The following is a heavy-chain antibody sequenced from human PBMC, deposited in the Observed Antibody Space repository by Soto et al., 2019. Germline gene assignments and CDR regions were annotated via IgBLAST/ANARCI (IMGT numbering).Heavy chain of an antibody. Sequence: GGSLRLSCAASGFTVRGNYMGWVRQGPGKGLECVSLIYSGGGTYYADSVKGRFTISRDNSKNTLYIQMNSLRVDDTAVYYCARISMLIRTYSCHFDYSGQGTLVTVSS. D-gene: IGHD3-10*02. J-gene: IGHJ4*02. CDR3: ARISMLIRTYSCHFDY. CDR1: GFTVRGNY. V-gene: IGHV3-53*01. CDR2: IYSGGGT.